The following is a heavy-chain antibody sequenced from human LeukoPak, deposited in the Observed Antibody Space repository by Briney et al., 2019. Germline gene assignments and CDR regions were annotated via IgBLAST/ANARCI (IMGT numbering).Heavy chain of an antibody. CDR3: ASRGSQIAAEPLDY. Sequence: ASVKLSCKASGGTFSSYAISWVRQAPGQGLEWMGGIIPIFGTANYAQKFQGRVTITADESTSTAYMELSSLRSEDTAVYYCASRGSQIAAEPLDYWGQGTLVTVSS. V-gene: IGHV1-69*01. CDR2: IIPIFGTA. J-gene: IGHJ4*02. D-gene: IGHD6-13*01. CDR1: GGTFSSYA.